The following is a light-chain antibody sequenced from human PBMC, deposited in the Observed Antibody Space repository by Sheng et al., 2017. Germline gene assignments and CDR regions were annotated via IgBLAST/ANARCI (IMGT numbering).Light chain of an antibody. V-gene: IGKV1-5*03. CDR2: RAS. J-gene: IGKJ3*01. CDR1: QSISTW. Sequence: DIQLTQSPSTLSASVGDRVTITCRASQSISTWLAWYQQKPGKAPKLLIYRASSLDSGVPSRFSGSGSGTEFTLTINSLQPDDFVTYYCQQYNSPITFGPGTTVDLK. CDR3: QQYNSPIT.